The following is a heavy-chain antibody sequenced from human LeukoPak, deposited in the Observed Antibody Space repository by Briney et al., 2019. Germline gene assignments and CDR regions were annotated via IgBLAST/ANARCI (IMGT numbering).Heavy chain of an antibody. V-gene: IGHV3-23*01. D-gene: IGHD6-13*01. J-gene: IGHJ6*02. CDR3: TKGGDMTNSWYPYGMDV. CDR2: VSGGLGAT. Sequence: AGGSLRLSCAASGFTFDTYAITWGRPAPGKGLEWVASVSGGLGATYYSDSVRGRFTISRDNSKKTVSLQLNSLRAEDTGVYYCTKGGDMTNSWYPYGMDVWGQGTTVIVSS. CDR1: GFTFDTYA.